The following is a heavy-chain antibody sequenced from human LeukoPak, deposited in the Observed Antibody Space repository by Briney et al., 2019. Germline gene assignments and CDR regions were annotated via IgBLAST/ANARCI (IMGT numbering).Heavy chain of an antibody. Sequence: SVKVSXKASGGTFSSYAISWVRQAPGQGLEWMGGIIPIFGTANYAQKFQGRVTITADESTSTAYMELSSLRSEDTAVYYCASSGDSGSYYASFDYWGQGTLVTVSS. V-gene: IGHV1-69*13. J-gene: IGHJ4*02. CDR1: GGTFSSYA. D-gene: IGHD3-10*01. CDR3: ASSGDSGSYYASFDY. CDR2: IIPIFGTA.